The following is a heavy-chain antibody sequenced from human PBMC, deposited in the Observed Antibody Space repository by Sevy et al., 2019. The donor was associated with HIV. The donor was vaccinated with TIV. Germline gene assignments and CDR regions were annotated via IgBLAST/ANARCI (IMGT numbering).Heavy chain of an antibody. D-gene: IGHD6-13*01. CDR2: ISYDGSNK. Sequence: GGSLRLSCAASGFTFSSYGMHWVRQAPGKGLEGVAVISYDGSNKYYADSVKGRFTISRDNSKNTLYLQMNSLRAEDTAVYYCAKSIAAAELAYYYYGMDVWGQGTTVTVSS. CDR3: AKSIAAAELAYYYYGMDV. CDR1: GFTFSSYG. V-gene: IGHV3-30*18. J-gene: IGHJ6*02.